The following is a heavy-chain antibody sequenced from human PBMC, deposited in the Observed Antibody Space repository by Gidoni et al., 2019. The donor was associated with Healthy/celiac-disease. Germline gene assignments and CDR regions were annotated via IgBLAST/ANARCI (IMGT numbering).Heavy chain of an antibody. V-gene: IGHV3-30-3*01. J-gene: IGHJ6*02. D-gene: IGHD1-26*01. CDR1: GFTFSRYV. Sequence: QVQLVESGGGVVQPGRSLRLSCAASGFTFSRYVMHCVRQAPGKGLEWVAGISYDGSNKYYADSVKGRFTISRDNSKNTLFLQMNSLRAEDTAVYYCARGAQDLVGATTPYYYYGMDVWGQGTTVTVSS. CDR3: ARGAQDLVGATTPYYYYGMDV. CDR2: ISYDGSNK.